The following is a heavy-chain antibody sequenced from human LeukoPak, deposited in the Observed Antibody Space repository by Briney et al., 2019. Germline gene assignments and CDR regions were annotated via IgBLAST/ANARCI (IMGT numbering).Heavy chain of an antibody. V-gene: IGHV3-30*03. D-gene: IGHD2-2*01. CDR3: ARDQEYQLTYYFDY. CDR2: ISYDGSNK. CDR1: GFTFSSYG. Sequence: GRPLRLSCAASGFTFSSYGVHWVRQAPGKGLEWVAVISYDGSNKYYADSVKGRFTISRDNSKNTLYLQMNSLRAEDTAVYYCARDQEYQLTYYFDYWGQGTLVTVSS. J-gene: IGHJ4*02.